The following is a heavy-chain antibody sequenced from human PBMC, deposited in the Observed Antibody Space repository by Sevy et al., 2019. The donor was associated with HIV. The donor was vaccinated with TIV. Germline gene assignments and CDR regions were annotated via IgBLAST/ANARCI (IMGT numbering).Heavy chain of an antibody. CDR3: ARTRHYDLNYYYYGMDV. J-gene: IGHJ6*02. CDR1: GFTVSSNY. CDR2: IYSGGST. D-gene: IGHD3-3*01. V-gene: IGHV3-66*01. Sequence: GGSLRLSCAASGFTVSSNYMSWVRQAPGKGLEWVSVIYSGGSTYYADSVKGRFTISRDNSKNTLYLQMNSLRPEDTAVYYCARTRHYDLNYYYYGMDVWGQGTTVTVSS.